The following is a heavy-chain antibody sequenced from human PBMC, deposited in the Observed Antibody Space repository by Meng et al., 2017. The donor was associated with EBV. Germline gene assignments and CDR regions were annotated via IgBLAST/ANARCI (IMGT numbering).Heavy chain of an antibody. D-gene: IGHD6-13*01. CDR2: IYWDDDK. J-gene: IGHJ5*02. Sequence: QIPFQDVGHSRVESPQTTPLAVTFSGFSMSTSGVGVGWSRQPPGKALEWLALIYWDDDKRYSPSLKSRLTITKDTSKNQVVLTMTNMDPVDTATYYCAHRRDEYSSSWYGWFDPWGQGTLVTVSS. CDR3: AHRRDEYSSSWYGWFDP. CDR1: GFSMSTSGVG. V-gene: IGHV2-5*02.